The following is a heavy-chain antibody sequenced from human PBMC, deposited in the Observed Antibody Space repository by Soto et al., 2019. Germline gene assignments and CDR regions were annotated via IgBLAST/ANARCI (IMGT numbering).Heavy chain of an antibody. V-gene: IGHV4-34*01. D-gene: IGHD6-13*01. CDR2: INHSGST. CDR3: ARGYRSSCDY. CDR1: GGSFSGYY. J-gene: IGHJ4*02. Sequence: QVQLQQWGAGLLKPSETLSLTCAVSGGSFSGYYWSWIRQPPGKGLEWIGEINHSGSTHYNPSLKRRVTISVDTAKNQFSRKLSSGTAADTAGYYWARGYRSSCDYWGQGTLVTVSS.